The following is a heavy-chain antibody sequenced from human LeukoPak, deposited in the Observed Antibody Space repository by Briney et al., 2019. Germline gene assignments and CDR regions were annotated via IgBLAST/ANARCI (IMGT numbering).Heavy chain of an antibody. CDR1: GFTFSSYE. Sequence: GGSLRLSCAASGFTFSSYEMNWVRQAPGKGLEWVSGISWNSGSIGYADSVKGRFTISRDNAKNSLYLQMNSLRAEDTALYYCAKSGSPWGQGTLVTVSS. V-gene: IGHV3-9*01. CDR3: AKSGSP. D-gene: IGHD2-15*01. J-gene: IGHJ5*02. CDR2: ISWNSGSI.